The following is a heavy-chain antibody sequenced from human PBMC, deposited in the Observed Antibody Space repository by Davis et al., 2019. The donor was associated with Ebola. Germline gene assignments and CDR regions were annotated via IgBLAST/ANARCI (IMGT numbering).Heavy chain of an antibody. CDR3: SRDLKQRPPSYYYGMDV. V-gene: IGHV3-15*05. Sequence: GGSLRLSCAASGFTFSSYWMSWVRQAPGKGLEWVGLIKSKTAGGTIDYAAPVKGRFTISRDDSKAIAYLQMDSLKSDDTAIYYCSRDLKQRPPSYYYGMDVWGQGTTVTVSS. D-gene: IGHD6-6*01. J-gene: IGHJ6*02. CDR2: IKSKTAGGTI. CDR1: GFTFSSYW.